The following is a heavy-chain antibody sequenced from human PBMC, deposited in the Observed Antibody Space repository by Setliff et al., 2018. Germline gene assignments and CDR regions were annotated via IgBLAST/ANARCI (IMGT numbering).Heavy chain of an antibody. J-gene: IGHJ2*01. V-gene: IGHV4-39*07. CDR1: GGSIRNDSFY. Sequence: SETLSLTCTVSGGSIRNDSFYWGWIRQPPGKGLEWIGSIFYSGTTHYNPSLKSRVTISVDTSENQFSLKLTSVTAADTAVYYCARNPSSLQYSFDIWGRGTLVTVSS. CDR2: IFYSGTT. D-gene: IGHD1-26*01. CDR3: ARNPSSLQYSFDI.